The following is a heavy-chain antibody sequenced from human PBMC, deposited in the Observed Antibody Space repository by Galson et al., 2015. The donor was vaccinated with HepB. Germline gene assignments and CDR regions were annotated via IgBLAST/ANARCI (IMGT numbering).Heavy chain of an antibody. V-gene: IGHV1-3*01. Sequence: SVKVSCKASGYTFTSYAMHWVRQAPGQRLEWMGWINAGNGNTKYSQKFQGRVTITRDTSASTAYMELSSLRSEDTAVYYCARGPINDFWSGYPVYFDYWGQGTLVTVSS. J-gene: IGHJ4*02. CDR2: INAGNGNT. CDR1: GYTFTSYA. D-gene: IGHD3-3*01. CDR3: ARGPINDFWSGYPVYFDY.